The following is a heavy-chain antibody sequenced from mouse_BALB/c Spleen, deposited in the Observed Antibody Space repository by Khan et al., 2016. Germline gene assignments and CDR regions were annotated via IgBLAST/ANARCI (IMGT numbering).Heavy chain of an antibody. D-gene: IGHD3-1*01. CDR2: INTNTGEQ. CDR1: GYTFTNYG. V-gene: IGHV9-3*02. J-gene: IGHJ2*01. Sequence: QIQLVQSGPELKKPGETVKISCKASGYTFTNYGMNWVKQAPGKGLKWMGWINTNTGEQTYAEEFKGRFAFSLETSASTAYLQSNNLKNEDTATYFWARSGGNFDYWGQGTTLTVSS. CDR3: ARSGGNFDY.